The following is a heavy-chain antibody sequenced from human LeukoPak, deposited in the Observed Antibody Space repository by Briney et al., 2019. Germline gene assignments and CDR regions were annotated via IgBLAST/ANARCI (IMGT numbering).Heavy chain of an antibody. V-gene: IGHV4-4*07. Sequence: SETLSLTCTVSGGSISSYFWSWIRQPAGKGLEWIGRINTSGRTNYNPSPKSRLTMSIDSSKNQFSLKLNSVTAADTAVYYCASGLYEVLFPYRGEYLHHWGQGTLVIVSS. CDR1: GGSISSYF. J-gene: IGHJ1*01. CDR2: INTSGRT. CDR3: ASGLYEVLFPYRGEYLHH. D-gene: IGHD2-21*01.